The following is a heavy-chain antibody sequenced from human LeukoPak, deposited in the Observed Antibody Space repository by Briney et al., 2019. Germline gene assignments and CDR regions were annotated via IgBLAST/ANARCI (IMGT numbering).Heavy chain of an antibody. D-gene: IGHD6-19*01. CDR3: ERGGWYYDC. J-gene: IGHJ1*01. CDR1: GSSTSTYY. CDR2: IYYSGST. V-gene: IGHV4-59*01. Sequence: PSETLSLTCTVSGSSTSTYYWSCIRQPPGKGLEWIGYIYYSGSTKYNPSLKSRVTISVDTSKIQFSLKLSSVTAADTAVYYCERGGWYYDCWGQGTLVTVSS.